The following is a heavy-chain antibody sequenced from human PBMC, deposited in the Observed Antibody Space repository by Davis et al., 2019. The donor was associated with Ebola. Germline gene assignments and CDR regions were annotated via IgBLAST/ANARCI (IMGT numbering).Heavy chain of an antibody. CDR3: ARAHYVWRKYGMDV. D-gene: IGHD3-16*01. CDR2: INAGNGNT. Sequence: ASVKVSCKASGYTFTSYAMHWVRQAPGQRLEWMGWINAGNGNTKYSQKFQGRVTITRDTSASTAYMGLSSLRSEDTAVYYCARAHYVWRKYGMDVWGQGTTVTVSS. CDR1: GYTFTSYA. J-gene: IGHJ6*02. V-gene: IGHV1-3*01.